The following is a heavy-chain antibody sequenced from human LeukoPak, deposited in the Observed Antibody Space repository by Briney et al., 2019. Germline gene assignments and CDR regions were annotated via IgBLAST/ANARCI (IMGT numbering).Heavy chain of an antibody. CDR3: ARYRYSGYDWRWFDP. CDR1: GYSISSGYY. D-gene: IGHD5-12*01. Sequence: SETPSLTCAVSGYSISSGYYWGRIRQPPGKGLEWIGSIYHSGSTYYNPSLKSRVTISVDTSKNQFSLKLSSVTAADTAVYYCARYRYSGYDWRWFDPWGQGTLVTVSS. CDR2: IYHSGST. V-gene: IGHV4-38-2*01. J-gene: IGHJ5*02.